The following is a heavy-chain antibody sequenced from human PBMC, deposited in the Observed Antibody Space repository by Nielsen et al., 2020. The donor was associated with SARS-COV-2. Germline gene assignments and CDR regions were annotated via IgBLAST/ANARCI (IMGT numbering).Heavy chain of an antibody. V-gene: IGHV1-2*06. CDR2: VNVNSGAT. CDR3: ARGEHYYDSSGYDY. CDR1: GYTFISFY. D-gene: IGHD3-22*01. Sequence: ASVKVSCKASGYTFISFYIHWVRQAPGQGLEWMGRVNVNSGATSYAEKFQGRITVTRDMSMRTAYMELGRLRSDDTAVYYCARGEHYYDSSGYDYWGQGTLVTVSS. J-gene: IGHJ4*02.